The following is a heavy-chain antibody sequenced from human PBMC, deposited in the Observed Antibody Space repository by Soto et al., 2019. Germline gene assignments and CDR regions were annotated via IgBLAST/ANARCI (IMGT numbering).Heavy chain of an antibody. V-gene: IGHV1-3*01. CDR2: INAGNGNT. D-gene: IGHD3-3*01. CDR3: AAPSYYDFWGDV. Sequence: ASVKVSCKASGYTFTSYAMHWVRQAPGQRLEWMGWINAGNGNTKYSQKFQGRVTITRDTSASTAYMELSSLRSEDTAVYYCAAPSYYDFWGDVWGQGTKVTISS. CDR1: GYTFTSYA. J-gene: IGHJ6*02.